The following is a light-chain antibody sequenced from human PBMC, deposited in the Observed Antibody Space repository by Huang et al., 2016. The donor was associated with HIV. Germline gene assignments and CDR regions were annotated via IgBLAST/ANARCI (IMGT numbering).Light chain of an antibody. CDR1: QNLMLGLGYNY. CDR2: LGS. J-gene: IGKJ2*02. V-gene: IGKV2-28*01. Sequence: DIVMTQSPLSLPVTPGEPASISCRSSQNLMLGLGYNYGDWYLQKPGQSPHLLRYLGSHRASGVADRISGSGSGTDFTLKISRVEAEDVGVYYCLQTLQTPWTFGQGTKLEIK. CDR3: LQTLQTPWT.